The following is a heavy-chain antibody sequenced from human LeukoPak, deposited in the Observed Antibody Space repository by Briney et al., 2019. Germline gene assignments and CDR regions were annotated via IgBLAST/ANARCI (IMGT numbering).Heavy chain of an antibody. Sequence: GASVKVSCKASGYTFTSYGISWVRQAPGQGLEWMGWISAYNGNTNYAQKLQGRVTMTTDTSTSTAYMELRSLRSDDTAVYYCARDHSLYTGYSIAFDIWGQGTMVTVSS. D-gene: IGHD2-2*02. V-gene: IGHV1-18*01. CDR2: ISAYNGNT. CDR1: GYTFTSYG. J-gene: IGHJ3*02. CDR3: ARDHSLYTGYSIAFDI.